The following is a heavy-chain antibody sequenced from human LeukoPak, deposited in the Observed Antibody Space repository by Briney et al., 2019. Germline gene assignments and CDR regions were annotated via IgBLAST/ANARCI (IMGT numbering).Heavy chain of an antibody. D-gene: IGHD1-26*01. CDR2: ISNDGSRK. V-gene: IGHV3-30*18. CDR1: GFTFSRHG. Sequence: PGRSLRLSCAPSGFTFSRHGMHWVRQAPGKGLEWVAIISNDGSRKYYAHSVEGRFTISRDNSKNTLYLQMDSLRAEDTAVYYCAKGGKWDVTPFDYWGQGTLVTVSS. J-gene: IGHJ4*02. CDR3: AKGGKWDVTPFDY.